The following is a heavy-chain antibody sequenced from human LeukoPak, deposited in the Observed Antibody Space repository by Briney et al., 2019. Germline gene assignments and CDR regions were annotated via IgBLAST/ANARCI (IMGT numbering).Heavy chain of an antibody. Sequence: ASVKVSCMASGGTFSSYAISWVRQAPGQGLEWMGWINPDSGGTHYAQNFQGWVTMTRDTSISTAYMELSRLRSDDTAVYYCARGTLTAPRSAFDIWGQGTMVTVSS. CDR2: INPDSGGT. D-gene: IGHD1-14*01. J-gene: IGHJ3*02. V-gene: IGHV1-2*04. CDR3: ARGTLTAPRSAFDI. CDR1: GGTFSSYA.